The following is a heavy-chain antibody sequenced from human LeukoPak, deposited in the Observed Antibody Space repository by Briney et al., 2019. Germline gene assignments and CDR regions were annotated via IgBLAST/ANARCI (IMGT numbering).Heavy chain of an antibody. CDR2: IIPIFGTA. D-gene: IGHD3-22*01. Sequence: SVKVSCKASGGTFSSYAISWVRQAPGQGLEWMGGIIPIFGTANYAQKFQGRVTMTEDTSTDTAYMELSSLRSEDTAVYYCATGYDSSGHDYWGQGTLVTVSS. CDR3: ATGYDSSGHDY. V-gene: IGHV1-69*06. CDR1: GGTFSSYA. J-gene: IGHJ4*02.